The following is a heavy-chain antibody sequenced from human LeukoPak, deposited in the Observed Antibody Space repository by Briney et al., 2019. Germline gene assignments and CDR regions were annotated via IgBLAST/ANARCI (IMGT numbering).Heavy chain of an antibody. Sequence: GGSLRLSCAASGFTFSSYWMHWVRQAPGKGLVWVSRINTDGSGTSYADSVKGRFTISGDNAKNTLYLQMNSLRAEDTAVYYCACGSESVDYWGQGTLVTVSS. CDR3: ACGSESVDY. V-gene: IGHV3-74*01. J-gene: IGHJ4*02. CDR1: GFTFSSYW. D-gene: IGHD3-10*01. CDR2: INTDGSGT.